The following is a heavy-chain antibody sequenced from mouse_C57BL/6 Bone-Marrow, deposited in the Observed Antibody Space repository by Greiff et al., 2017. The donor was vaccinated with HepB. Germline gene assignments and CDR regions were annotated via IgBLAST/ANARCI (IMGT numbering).Heavy chain of an antibody. V-gene: IGHV7-3*01. D-gene: IGHD4-1*01. Sequence: EVQWVESGGGLVQPGGSLSLSCAASGFTFTDYYMSWVRQPPGKALEWLGFIRNKANGYTTEYSASVKGRFTISRDNSQSILYLQMNALRAEDSATYYCARETGPSYWGQGTSVTVSS. CDR2: IRNKANGYTT. CDR3: ARETGPSY. J-gene: IGHJ4*01. CDR1: GFTFTDYY.